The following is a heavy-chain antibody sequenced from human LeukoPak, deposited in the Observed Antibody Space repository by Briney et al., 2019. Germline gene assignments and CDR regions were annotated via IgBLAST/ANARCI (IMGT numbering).Heavy chain of an antibody. D-gene: IGHD3-16*01. CDR1: GGSISSGGYY. Sequence: SQTLSLTCTVSGGSISSGGYYWSWIRQHPGKGLEWIGYIYYSGSTYYNPSLKSRVTMSVDTPENQFSLKLSSVTAADTAVYYCATTVGSYFDYWSQGTLVTVSS. CDR2: IYYSGST. J-gene: IGHJ4*02. V-gene: IGHV4-31*03. CDR3: ATTVGSYFDY.